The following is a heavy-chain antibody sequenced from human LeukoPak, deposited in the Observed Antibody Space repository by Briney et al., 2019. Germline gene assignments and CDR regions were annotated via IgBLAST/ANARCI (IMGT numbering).Heavy chain of an antibody. CDR3: ARSPRAGELYVFDI. J-gene: IGHJ3*02. CDR2: ISSSSSYT. D-gene: IGHD3-10*01. CDR1: GFTFSRYS. V-gene: IGHV3-21*04. Sequence: GGSLRLSCAASGFTFSRYSMNWVRQAPGKGLEWVSAISSSSSYTYYADSVKGRFTISRDNAKNSLYLQMNSLRSEDTAVYYCARSPRAGELYVFDIWGQGTMVTVSS.